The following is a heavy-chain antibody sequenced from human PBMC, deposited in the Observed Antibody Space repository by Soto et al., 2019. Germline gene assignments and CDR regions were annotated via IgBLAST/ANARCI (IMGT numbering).Heavy chain of an antibody. CDR3: ARHIFYRGCSSTSCYFHNYYGMDV. D-gene: IGHD2-2*01. CDR2: IDPSDSYT. Sequence: PGESLKISCKGSGYSFTSYWISWVRQMPGKGLEWMGRIDPSDSYTNYSPSFQGHVTISAGKSISTAYLQWSSLKASDTAMYYCARHIFYRGCSSTSCYFHNYYGMDVWGQGTTVTVSS. CDR1: GYSFTSYW. J-gene: IGHJ6*02. V-gene: IGHV5-10-1*01.